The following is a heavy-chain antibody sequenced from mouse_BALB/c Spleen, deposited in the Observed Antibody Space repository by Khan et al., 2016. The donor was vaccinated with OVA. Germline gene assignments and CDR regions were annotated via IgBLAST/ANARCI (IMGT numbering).Heavy chain of an antibody. CDR2: IRFKSDDYVT. J-gene: IGHJ2*01. CDR3: EILL. CDR1: GFTFSNYW. V-gene: IGHV6-6*02. Sequence: QLEESGGGLVQPGGSMKLSCVASGFTFSNYWMNWVRQSPEKGLEWVGEIRFKSDDYVTHYAESVRGRFTIARYDSKSSVYLQMNNLRAEDTGIYYGEILLWGQGTTLTVSS.